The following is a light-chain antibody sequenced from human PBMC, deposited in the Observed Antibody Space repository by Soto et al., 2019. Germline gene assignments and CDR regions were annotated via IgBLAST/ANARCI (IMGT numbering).Light chain of an antibody. CDR2: GAS. CDR1: QSVSSN. V-gene: IGKV3-15*01. J-gene: IGKJ3*01. CDR3: PQYGRSPFT. Sequence: ERGMTRSPAMLFVAPGERAALSCRASQSVSSNLAWYQQKPGQAPRLLIYGASTRATGVPARFSASGSGTDFTITISRLETEAFALYYCPQYGRSPFTFGPGTKVDIK.